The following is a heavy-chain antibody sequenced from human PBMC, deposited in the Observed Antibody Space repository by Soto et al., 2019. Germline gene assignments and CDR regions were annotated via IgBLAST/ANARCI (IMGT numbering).Heavy chain of an antibody. Sequence: QVQLVQSGAEVKKPGSSVKVSCKASGGTFSSYAISWVRQAPGQGLEWMGGIIPIFGTANYAQKFQGRVTITADKSTSTAYMELGSLRSEDTAVYYCASPVVATAMYWWFDPWGQGTLVTVSS. CDR1: GGTFSSYA. J-gene: IGHJ5*02. CDR2: IIPIFGTA. D-gene: IGHD5-18*01. CDR3: ASPVVATAMYWWFDP. V-gene: IGHV1-69*06.